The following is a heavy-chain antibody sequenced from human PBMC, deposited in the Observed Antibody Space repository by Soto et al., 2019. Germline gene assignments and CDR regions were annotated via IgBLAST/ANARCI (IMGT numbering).Heavy chain of an antibody. V-gene: IGHV3-30-3*01. CDR2: MSYDGSNK. J-gene: IGHJ4*02. CDR3: ARDWGAY. D-gene: IGHD3-16*01. Sequence: QVQLVESGGGVVQPGRSLRLSCAASGFTFSSYAMHWVRRAPGKGLEWMAVMSYDGSNKYYADSVKGRFTISRDNFKNTLYLQMNSLRPEDTALYYCARDWGAYWGQGTLVIVSS. CDR1: GFTFSSYA.